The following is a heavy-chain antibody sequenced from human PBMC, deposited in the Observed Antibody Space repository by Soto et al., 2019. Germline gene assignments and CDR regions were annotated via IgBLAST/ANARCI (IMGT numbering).Heavy chain of an antibody. J-gene: IGHJ3*02. CDR2: IYSGGST. Sequence: GGSLRLSCAASGFTVSSNYMSWVRQAQGKGLEWVSVIYSGGSTYYADSVKGRFTISRDNSKNTLYLQMNSLRAEDTAVYYCARDLGNEAAFDIWGQGIMVTVSS. D-gene: IGHD1-1*01. V-gene: IGHV3-66*01. CDR1: GFTVSSNY. CDR3: ARDLGNEAAFDI.